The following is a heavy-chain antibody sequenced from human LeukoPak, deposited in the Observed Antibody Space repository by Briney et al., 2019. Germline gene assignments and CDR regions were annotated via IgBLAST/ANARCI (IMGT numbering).Heavy chain of an antibody. V-gene: IGHV4-59*08. D-gene: IGHD3-10*01. Sequence: SETLSLTCIVSGGSISSNYWSWIRQPPGKGLEWIGHIYYSGSTNYNPSLKSRVTISVDTSKKQFSLKLSSMTAADTAVYYCAKSDYYASGLDYWGQGTLVTVSS. J-gene: IGHJ4*02. CDR3: AKSDYYASGLDY. CDR1: GGSISSNY. CDR2: IYYSGST.